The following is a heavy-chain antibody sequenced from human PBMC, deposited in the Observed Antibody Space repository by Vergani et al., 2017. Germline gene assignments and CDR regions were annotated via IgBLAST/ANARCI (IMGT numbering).Heavy chain of an antibody. J-gene: IGHJ4*02. V-gene: IGHV3-23*04. CDR1: GFTFSNYA. Sequence: EVQLVESGGGLVQPGGSLRLSCAASGFTFSNYAMSWVRQAPGKGLEWVSGVSGTGDSTYYAAAVKGRFTISRDNSKNTLYLQMNSLRAEDTAVYYCASPAAVDYWGQGTLVTVSS. CDR2: VSGTGDST. CDR3: ASPAAVDY. D-gene: IGHD6-25*01.